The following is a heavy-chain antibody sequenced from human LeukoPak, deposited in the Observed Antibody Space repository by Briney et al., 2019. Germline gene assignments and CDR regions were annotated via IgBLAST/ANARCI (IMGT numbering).Heavy chain of an antibody. V-gene: IGHV1-69*06. CDR1: VDSFSSYA. CDR3: AKQGAVRQDYYMAV. CDR2: VIPIFGTA. Sequence: SVKVSCKASVDSFSSYAITWVRQAPGQGLEWLGRVIPIFGTANYPQKFQGRVTITADIFSSTVYIEMTNLTSDDTAVYFSAKQGAVRQDYYMAVWRNGTTVSVS. D-gene: IGHD3-10*01. J-gene: IGHJ6*03.